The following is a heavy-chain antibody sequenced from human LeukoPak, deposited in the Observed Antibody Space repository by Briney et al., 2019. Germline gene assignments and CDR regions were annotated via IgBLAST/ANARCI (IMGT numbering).Heavy chain of an antibody. CDR1: GFTFNIFA. D-gene: IGHD6-13*01. CDR3: ARSPAAAGNLMFIFEY. Sequence: GGSLRLSCAASGFTFNIFAMAWVRQTPGKGLEWASVISGKSESTYYADSVKGRFTLSRDKSKNTLYLHLSSLSADDTVVYYCARSPAAAGNLMFIFEYWGQGTLVTVSS. J-gene: IGHJ4*02. V-gene: IGHV3-23*01. CDR2: ISGKSEST.